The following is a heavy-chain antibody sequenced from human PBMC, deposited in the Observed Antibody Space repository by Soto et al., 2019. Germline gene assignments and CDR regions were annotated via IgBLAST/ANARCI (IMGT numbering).Heavy chain of an antibody. D-gene: IGHD3-10*01. CDR3: VPGASNFDD. V-gene: IGHV3-23*01. Sequence: EVQLLESGGGLVQPGGSLRLSCAASGFSFSNYAMTWVRQAPGKGLEWVSTISGTGISTNYADSVKGRFTISRDNSKNTLYLQMSSLRAEDTAVYYCVPGASNFDDWGQGTLVTVSS. CDR1: GFSFSNYA. J-gene: IGHJ4*02. CDR2: ISGTGIST.